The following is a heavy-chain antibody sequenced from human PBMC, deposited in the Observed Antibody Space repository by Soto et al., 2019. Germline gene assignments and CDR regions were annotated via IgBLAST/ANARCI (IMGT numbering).Heavy chain of an antibody. D-gene: IGHD3-3*01. CDR3: ARDNYDFWSGYYTGFDY. J-gene: IGHJ4*02. CDR2: ISYDGSNK. CDR1: GFTFSSYA. Sequence: PGGSLRLSCAASGFTFSSYAMHWVRQAPGKGLEWVAVISYDGSNKYYADSVKGRFTISRDNSKNTLYLQMNSLRAEDTAVYYCARDNYDFWSGYYTGFDYWGQGTLVTVSS. V-gene: IGHV3-30-3*01.